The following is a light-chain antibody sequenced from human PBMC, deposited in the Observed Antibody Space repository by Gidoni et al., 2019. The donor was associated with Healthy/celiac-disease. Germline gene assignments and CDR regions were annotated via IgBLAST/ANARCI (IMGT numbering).Light chain of an antibody. J-gene: IGLJ1*01. V-gene: IGLV6-57*04. CDR2: EDN. CDR1: SGSIASNY. Sequence: NFMLTQPHSVSESPGKTVTISCTRSSGSIASNYVQWYQQRPGSAPTTVIYEDNKRPSGVPDRFSGSIDSSSNSASLTISGLKTEDEADYYCQSYDSSMRVFGTGTKVTVL. CDR3: QSYDSSMRV.